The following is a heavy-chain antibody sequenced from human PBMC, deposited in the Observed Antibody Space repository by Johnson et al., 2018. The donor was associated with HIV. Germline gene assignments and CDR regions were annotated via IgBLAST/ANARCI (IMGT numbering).Heavy chain of an antibody. CDR3: AKDINEGSSRGNAAFDI. D-gene: IGHD6-13*01. Sequence: QVQVVESGGGLVQPGRSLRLSCAASGFTFGSYAMHWVRQAPGKGLEWVAVMSYDGGSKCDRDSVKGGFSVSSDNAKNSLYLQMNSLRAEDTALYYCAKDINEGSSRGNAAFDIWGQGTMVTVSS. CDR2: MSYDGGSK. CDR1: GFTFGSYA. V-gene: IGHV3-30-3*01. J-gene: IGHJ3*02.